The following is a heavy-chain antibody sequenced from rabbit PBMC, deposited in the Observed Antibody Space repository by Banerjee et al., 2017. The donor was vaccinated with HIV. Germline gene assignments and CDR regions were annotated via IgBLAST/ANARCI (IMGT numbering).Heavy chain of an antibody. V-gene: IGHV1S47*01. CDR3: VRGASSSGYYSL. D-gene: IGHD1-1*01. Sequence: GSTYYASWVNGRFTISSHNAQNTLYLQLTSLTVADTATYFCVRGASSSGYYSLWGPGTLVTVS. CDR2: GST. J-gene: IGHJ6*01.